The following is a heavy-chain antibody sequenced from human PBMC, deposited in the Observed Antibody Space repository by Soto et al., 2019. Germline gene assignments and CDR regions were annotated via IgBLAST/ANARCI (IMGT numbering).Heavy chain of an antibody. V-gene: IGHV3-21*01. J-gene: IGHJ4*02. D-gene: IGHD3-16*01. Sequence: PGGSLRLSCAASGFTFSTYAMSWVRQAPGKGLEWVSSISSCSNYIYYVDSVKGRFTISRDNAKNSLYLQMNSLRVEETAVYYCVRGIDTSVWLPDFDYWGRGTLVTVSS. CDR3: VRGIDTSVWLPDFDY. CDR1: GFTFSTYA. CDR2: ISSCSNYI.